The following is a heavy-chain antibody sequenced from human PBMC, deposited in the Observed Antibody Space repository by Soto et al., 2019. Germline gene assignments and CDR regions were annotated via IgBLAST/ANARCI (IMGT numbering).Heavy chain of an antibody. D-gene: IGHD6-19*01. CDR3: ARLDKSFSGWYDY. Sequence: PSETLSLTCTVSGGSICSSSYYWGWIRQPPGKGLEWIGSIYYSGSTYYNPSLKSRVTISVDTSKNQFSLKLSSVTAADTAVYYCARLDKSFSGWYDYWGQGTLVTVSS. CDR1: GGSICSSSYY. CDR2: IYYSGST. J-gene: IGHJ4*02. V-gene: IGHV4-39*01.